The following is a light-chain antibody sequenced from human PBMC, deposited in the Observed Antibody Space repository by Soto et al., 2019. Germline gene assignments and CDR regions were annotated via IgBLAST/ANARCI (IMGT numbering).Light chain of an antibody. V-gene: IGLV2-14*03. CDR2: DIN. CDR1: SSDVGRYNY. J-gene: IGLJ2*01. CDR3: SSYTTSPNPVL. Sequence: QSALTQPASVSGAPGQSTTISCTAASSDVGRYNYVSWYQQHPGKAPKLLIYDINNRPSGVSNRFSGSKSGNTASLTISGLQAEDEADYYCSSYTTSPNPVLFGGGTKRSVL.